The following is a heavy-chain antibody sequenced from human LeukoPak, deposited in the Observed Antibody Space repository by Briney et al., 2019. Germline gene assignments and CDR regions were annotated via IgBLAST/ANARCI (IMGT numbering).Heavy chain of an antibody. V-gene: IGHV1-2*02. J-gene: IGHJ4*02. Sequence: ASVTVSFTASGYTFTVYYMHWVRPAPGQGLEWMGWINTNSGGTNYAQKFQGRVTMTRDTSISKAYMELSRLRSDDTAVYYCASGLNWAFDYWGQGTLVTVSS. CDR3: ASGLNWAFDY. CDR2: INTNSGGT. CDR1: GYTFTVYY. D-gene: IGHD7-27*01.